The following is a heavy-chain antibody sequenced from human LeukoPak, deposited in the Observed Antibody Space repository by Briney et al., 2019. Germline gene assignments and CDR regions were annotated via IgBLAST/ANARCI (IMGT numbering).Heavy chain of an antibody. Sequence: GRSLRLSCAASGFTFSNYGMHWVRQDPGKGLEWVAVIWYDGNNKYYADSVKGRFTISRDNSKNTLYLQMNSLRAEDTAVYYCARDYCGGDCYYFDYWGQGTLVTVSS. D-gene: IGHD2-21*02. J-gene: IGHJ4*02. V-gene: IGHV3-33*01. CDR3: ARDYCGGDCYYFDY. CDR1: GFTFSNYG. CDR2: IWYDGNNK.